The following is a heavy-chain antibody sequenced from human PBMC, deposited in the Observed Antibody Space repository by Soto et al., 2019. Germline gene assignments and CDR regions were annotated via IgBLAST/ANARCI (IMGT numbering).Heavy chain of an antibody. CDR3: ASGYYYGSGSYYMGLKDYYYYGMDF. CDR2: INAGNGNT. CDR1: GDTFTSYA. J-gene: IGHJ6*02. V-gene: IGHV1-3*01. Sequence: GSVKVSCKASGDTFTSYAMHWVRHAPGQRLEWMGSINAGNGNTKYSQKFQGRVTITRGPSTSTGYMELSSLRSEDTAVDYCASGYYYGSGSYYMGLKDYYYYGMDFWGQGTTVTVSS. D-gene: IGHD3-10*01.